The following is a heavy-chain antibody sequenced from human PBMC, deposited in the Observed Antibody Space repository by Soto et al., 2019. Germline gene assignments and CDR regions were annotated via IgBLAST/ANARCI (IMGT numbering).Heavy chain of an antibody. D-gene: IGHD6-6*01. V-gene: IGHV3-30-3*01. J-gene: IGHJ2*01. CDR3: AREWGRYSSSSTWYFDL. CDR2: ISYDGSNK. CDR1: GFTFSSYA. Sequence: QVQLVESGGGVVQPGRSLRLSCAASGFTFSSYAMHWVRQAPGKGLEWVAVISYDGSNKYYADSAKGRFTISRDNSKNTLYLQMNSLRAEDTAVYYCAREWGRYSSSSTWYFDLWGRGTLVTVSS.